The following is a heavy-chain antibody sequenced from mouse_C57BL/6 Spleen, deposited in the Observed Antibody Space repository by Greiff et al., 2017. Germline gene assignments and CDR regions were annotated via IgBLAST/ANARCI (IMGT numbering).Heavy chain of an antibody. J-gene: IGHJ1*03. V-gene: IGHV1-52*01. D-gene: IGHD1-1*01. CDR2: IDPSDSET. Sequence: QVQLKQPGAELVRPGSSVKLSCKASGYTFTSYWMHWVKQRPIQGLEWIGNIDPSDSETHYNQKFKDKATLTVDKSSSTAYMQLSSLTSEDSAVYYCARQHYGSSHWYFDVWGTGTTVTVSS. CDR1: GYTFTSYW. CDR3: ARQHYGSSHWYFDV.